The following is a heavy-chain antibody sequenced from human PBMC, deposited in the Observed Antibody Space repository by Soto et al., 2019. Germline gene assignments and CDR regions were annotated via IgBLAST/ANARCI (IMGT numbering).Heavy chain of an antibody. J-gene: IGHJ2*01. Sequence: EEQLVESGGELVQPGGSLRLSCTASGFAVTSSYMGWVRRAPGKGLEWVSSIYGARDTYYADSVRCRSTSTTDNSMDTVDLHVNSLRGDDTAVYYCARHGGSYWYFGLWGRGTLVTVSS. CDR3: ARHGGSYWYFGL. CDR1: GFAVTSSY. CDR2: IYGARDT. V-gene: IGHV3-66*04. D-gene: IGHD3-10*01.